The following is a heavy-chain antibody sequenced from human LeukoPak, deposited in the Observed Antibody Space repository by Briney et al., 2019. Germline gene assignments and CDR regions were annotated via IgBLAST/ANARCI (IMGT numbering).Heavy chain of an antibody. CDR1: GGSCSGYY. V-gene: IGHV4-34*01. D-gene: IGHD3-3*01. CDR2: LNHSGST. J-gene: IGHJ4*02. CDR3: ARGSLVYDFWSGYPHSFDY. Sequence: PSETLSLNCAVYGGSCSGYYWSWIRQPPGKGLEWIGELNHSGSTNYNPSLKSRVTISVDTSRTQFSLKLSSVTAADTAVYYCARGSLVYDFWSGYPHSFDYWGQGTLVTVSS.